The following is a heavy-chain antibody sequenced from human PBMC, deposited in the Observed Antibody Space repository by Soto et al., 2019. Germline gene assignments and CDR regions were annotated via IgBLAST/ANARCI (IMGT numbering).Heavy chain of an antibody. V-gene: IGHV1-2*04. Sequence: ASVKVSCKASGYTFTGYYMHWVRQAPGQGLEWMGWINPNSGGTNYAQKFQGWVTMTRDTSISTAYMELSRLRSDDTAVYYWARRSHNWGTWFDPWGQGTLVTVSS. CDR3: ARRSHNWGTWFDP. J-gene: IGHJ5*02. CDR2: INPNSGGT. CDR1: GYTFTGYY. D-gene: IGHD7-27*01.